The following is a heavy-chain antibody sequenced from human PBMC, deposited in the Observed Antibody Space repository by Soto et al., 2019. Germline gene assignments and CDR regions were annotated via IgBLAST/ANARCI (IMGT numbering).Heavy chain of an antibody. CDR3: ASQENGDISFDY. V-gene: IGHV5-51*01. Sequence: XESLKISWQCSGNSFTSYWSGLVLQMPGKGLEWMGIIYPGDSDTRYSPSFQGQVTISADKSISTAYLQWSSLKASDTAMYYCASQENGDISFDYWGQGTLVTVSS. D-gene: IGHD4-17*01. CDR2: IYPGDSDT. CDR1: GNSFTSYW. J-gene: IGHJ4*02.